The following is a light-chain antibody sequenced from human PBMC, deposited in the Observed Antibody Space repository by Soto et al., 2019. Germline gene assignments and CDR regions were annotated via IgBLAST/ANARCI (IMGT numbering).Light chain of an antibody. V-gene: IGKV3-20*01. J-gene: IGKJ3*01. CDR1: QSVSSNY. Sequence: EIVLTQSPGTLSLSPGERATLSCRASQSVSSNYLAWYQQKPGQAPRLLIYGASSRATGIPDRFSGSGSGTDFTLSISRLEPEDFAVYYCKQYGSSPLFTFGPVTKVEIK. CDR2: GAS. CDR3: KQYGSSPLFT.